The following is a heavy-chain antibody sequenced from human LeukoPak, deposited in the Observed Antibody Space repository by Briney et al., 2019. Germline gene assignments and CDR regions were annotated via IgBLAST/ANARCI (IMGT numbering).Heavy chain of an antibody. CDR2: IKEDGSER. J-gene: IGHJ6*03. D-gene: IGHD2-15*01. CDR1: GFTLSSYW. CDR3: ARMGTRGAASYNSYYYYRDV. Sequence: PGGSLRLSCGGSGFTLSSYWMTWVRQAPGKGLEWVANIKEDGSERHYVDSVKGRFTISRDNAENSLYLQMNSLRAEDTAVYYCARMGTRGAASYNSYYYYRDVWGKGTTVTVSS. V-gene: IGHV3-7*01.